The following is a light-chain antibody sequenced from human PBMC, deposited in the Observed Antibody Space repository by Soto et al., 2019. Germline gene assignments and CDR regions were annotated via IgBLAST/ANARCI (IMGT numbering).Light chain of an antibody. J-gene: IGKJ1*01. CDR1: QSVSRSY. CDR2: GAS. Sequence: EIVLTPSPGTLSLSPVERATLSCRASQSVSRSYLAWYQQKPGQAPRLLIYGASNRATGIPDRFSGSGSGTDFTLTISRLEPEDFAVYYCQQYGSSGTFGQGTKVDIK. CDR3: QQYGSSGT. V-gene: IGKV3-20*01.